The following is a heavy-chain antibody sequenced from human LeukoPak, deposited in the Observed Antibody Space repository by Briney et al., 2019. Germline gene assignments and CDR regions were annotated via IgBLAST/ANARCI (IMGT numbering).Heavy chain of an antibody. CDR1: GFTFSSYA. CDR3: AREGIGQLATALDY. V-gene: IGHV3-30*04. CDR2: ISYDGSNK. D-gene: IGHD6-13*01. J-gene: IGHJ4*02. Sequence: GGSLRLSCAASGFTFSSYAMHWVRQAPGKGLEWVAVISYDGSNKYYADSVKGRFTISRDNSKNTLYLQMNSLRAEDTAVYYCAREGIGQLATALDYWGQGTLVTVSS.